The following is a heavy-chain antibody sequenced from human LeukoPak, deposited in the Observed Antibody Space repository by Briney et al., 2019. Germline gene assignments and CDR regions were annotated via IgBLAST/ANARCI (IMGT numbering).Heavy chain of an antibody. J-gene: IGHJ6*03. CDR2: IYYSGST. V-gene: IGHV4-59*11. CDR1: GGSISSHY. CDR3: ARRQLELHHYYYYMDV. D-gene: IGHD1-7*01. Sequence: PSETLSLTCTVSGGSISSHYWSWIRQPPGKGLEWIGYIYYSGSTNYNPSLKSRVTISVDTSKNQFSLKLSSVTAADTAVYYCARRQLELHHYYYYMDVWGKGTTVTVSS.